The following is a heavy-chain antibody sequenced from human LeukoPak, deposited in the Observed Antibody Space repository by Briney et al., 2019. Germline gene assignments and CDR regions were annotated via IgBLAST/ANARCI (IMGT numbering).Heavy chain of an antibody. CDR1: GFTFSSYW. CDR2: INHNGNVN. CDR3: ARGGGLDV. D-gene: IGHD3-16*01. J-gene: IGHJ6*02. V-gene: IGHV3-7*03. Sequence: GGSLRSSCAASGFTFSSYWMNWARRAPGKGLEWVASINHNGNVNYYVDSVKGRFTISRDNAKNSLYLQMSNLRAEDTAVYFCARGGGLDVWGQGATVTVSS.